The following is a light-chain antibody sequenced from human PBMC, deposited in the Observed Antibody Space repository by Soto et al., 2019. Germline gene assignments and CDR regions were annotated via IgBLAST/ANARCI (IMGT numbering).Light chain of an antibody. V-gene: IGKV3-11*01. CDR2: DAS. Sequence: EILLTQSPATLSLSPGERATLSCRASQSVNNFLAWYQQKPGQAPRLLIFDASNRATGIPARFSGSGSGTDFTLTISSLEPEDFAVYYCQQRSNWPGITFGQGTRLEIK. J-gene: IGKJ5*01. CDR3: QQRSNWPGIT. CDR1: QSVNNF.